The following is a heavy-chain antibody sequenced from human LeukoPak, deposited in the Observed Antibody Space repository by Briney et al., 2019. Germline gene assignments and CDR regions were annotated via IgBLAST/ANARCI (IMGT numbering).Heavy chain of an antibody. Sequence: SSETLSLTCTVSGGSISSRSCCWGWIRQPPGKGLEWIGTIYYSGSTYYNRSLKSRVTISVDTSKNQFSLRLSSVTAADTAVYYCARQVYSGTHYFDYWGQGTLVTVSS. CDR3: ARQVYSGTHYFDY. V-gene: IGHV4-39*01. J-gene: IGHJ4*02. CDR1: GGSISSRSCC. D-gene: IGHD1-26*01. CDR2: IYYSGST.